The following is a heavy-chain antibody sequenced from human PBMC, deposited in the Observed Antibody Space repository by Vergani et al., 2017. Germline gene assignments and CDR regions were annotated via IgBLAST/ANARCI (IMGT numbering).Heavy chain of an antibody. CDR1: GFIFSDYN. CDR2: ISPSSTTI. CDR3: AREDGYIWSY. D-gene: IGHD5-24*01. Sequence: EVHLLESGGGLVQSGGSLRLSCAASGFIFSDYNMNWVRQAPGKGLEWVSYISPSSTTIYYADSVKGRFTSSRDNARNTLYLQMNSLRAEDTAVYYCAREDGYIWSYWGQGTLVTVSS. J-gene: IGHJ4*02. V-gene: IGHV3-48*01.